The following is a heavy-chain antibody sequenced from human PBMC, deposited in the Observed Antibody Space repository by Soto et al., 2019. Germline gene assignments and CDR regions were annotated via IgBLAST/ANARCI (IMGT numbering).Heavy chain of an antibody. J-gene: IGHJ4*02. CDR1: GFTFSSYG. CDR2: ISYDGSNK. CDR3: AKDSDITGIAAAEYEY. V-gene: IGHV3-30*18. Sequence: PGGSLRLSCAASGFTFSSYGMHWVRQAPGKGLEWVAVISYDGSNKYYADSVKGRFTISRDNSKNTLYLQMNSLRAEDTAVYYCAKDSDITGIAAAEYEYWGQGTLVTVSS. D-gene: IGHD6-13*01.